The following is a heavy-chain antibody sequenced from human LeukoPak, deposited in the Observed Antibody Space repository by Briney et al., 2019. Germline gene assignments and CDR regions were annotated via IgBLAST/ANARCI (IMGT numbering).Heavy chain of an antibody. J-gene: IGHJ4*02. CDR1: GGSISSYY. Sequence: SETLSLTCTVSGGSISSYYWSWIRQPPGKGLGWIGYIYYSGSTNYNPSLKSRVTISVDTSKNQFSLKLSSVTAADTAVYYCARANNGWYFDYWGQGTLVTVSS. CDR2: IYYSGST. V-gene: IGHV4-59*01. D-gene: IGHD6-19*01. CDR3: ARANNGWYFDY.